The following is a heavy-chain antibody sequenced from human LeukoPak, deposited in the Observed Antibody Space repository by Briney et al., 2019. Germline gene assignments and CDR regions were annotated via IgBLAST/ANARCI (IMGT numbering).Heavy chain of an antibody. CDR3: ARERVGITGTTWFDP. CDR1: GYTFTGYY. D-gene: IGHD1-20*01. CDR2: INPNSGGT. J-gene: IGHJ5*02. V-gene: IGHV1-2*02. Sequence: ASVKVSCKASGYTFTGYYMHWVRQAPGQGLEWMGWINPNSGGTNYAQKFQGRVTMTRDTSISTAYMELSRLRSDDTAVYYCARERVGITGTTWFDPWGQGTLVTVSS.